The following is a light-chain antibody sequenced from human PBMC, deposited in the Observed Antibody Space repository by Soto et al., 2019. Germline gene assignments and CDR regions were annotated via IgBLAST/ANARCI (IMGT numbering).Light chain of an antibody. CDR3: GSITRSSTSV. CDR1: SSDIGAYNY. V-gene: IGLV2-14*01. Sequence: QSALTQPPSASGSPGQSVTISCTGTSSDIGAYNYVSWYQQYPGKAPKLIIYDVTKRPSGVSNRFSGSKSGNTASLTISGIQAEDEGDYYCGSITRSSTSVFGTGTKLTVL. CDR2: DVT. J-gene: IGLJ1*01.